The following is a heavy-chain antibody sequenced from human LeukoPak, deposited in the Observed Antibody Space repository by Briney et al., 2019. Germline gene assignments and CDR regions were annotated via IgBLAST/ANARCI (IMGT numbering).Heavy chain of an antibody. CDR2: ISASGRTT. CDR1: GFTFSDYY. V-gene: IGHV3-11*01. J-gene: IGHJ4*02. Sequence: GGSLRLSCAASGFTFSDYYMSWIRQAPGKGLEWISYISASGRTTYYADSVKGRFTISRDNAKNSLYLVMDSLRAGDTAVYFCARDLGTQEYFDYWGQGSRVSVSS. D-gene: IGHD1-1*01. CDR3: ARDLGTQEYFDY.